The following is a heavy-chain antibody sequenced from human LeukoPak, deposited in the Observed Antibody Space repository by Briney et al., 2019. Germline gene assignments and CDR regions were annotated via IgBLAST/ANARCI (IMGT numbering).Heavy chain of an antibody. V-gene: IGHV4-59*08. Sequence: KPSETLSLTCSVSGGSIGSYYWSWVRQPPGKRLEWIGYINYSGNTDYNPSLKSRVTVSVDTAKNQFSLKLSPVTAADTAVYYCTRHRSAVAGDYTYWYFDLWGRGTLVTVSS. D-gene: IGHD3-10*01. CDR1: GGSIGSYY. CDR3: TRHRSAVAGDYTYWYFDL. J-gene: IGHJ2*01. CDR2: INYSGNT.